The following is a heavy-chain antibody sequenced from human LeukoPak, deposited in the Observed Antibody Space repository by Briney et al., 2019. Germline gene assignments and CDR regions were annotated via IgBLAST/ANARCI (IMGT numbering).Heavy chain of an antibody. D-gene: IGHD2-2*01. J-gene: IGHJ1*01. CDR3: AREVPAALGYFQH. Sequence: SETLSLTCTVSGGSISSYYWSWIRQPPGKGLEWIGYIYYSGSTNYNPSLKSRVTISVDTSKNQFSLKLSSVTAADTAVYYCAREVPAALGYFQHWGQGTLVTVSS. CDR1: GGSISSYY. V-gene: IGHV4-59*12. CDR2: IYYSGST.